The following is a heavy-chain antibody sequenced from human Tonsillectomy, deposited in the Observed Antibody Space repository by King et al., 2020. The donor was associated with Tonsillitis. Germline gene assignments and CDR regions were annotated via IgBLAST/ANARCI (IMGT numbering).Heavy chain of an antibody. D-gene: IGHD3-22*01. CDR3: AGDGLYYYDSGLIRGSGPARVYGMDV. Sequence: VQLQESGPGLVKPSQTLSLTCTVSGGSISSGGYYWSWIRHHPGKGLEWIGYIYYNENTYYNPSLKSRVTIALDASKNQFSLKLSSVTAADTAVYYCAGDGLYYYDSGLIRGSGPARVYGMDVWGQGTTVTVSS. J-gene: IGHJ6*02. CDR2: IYYNENT. CDR1: GGSISSGGYY. V-gene: IGHV4-31*03.